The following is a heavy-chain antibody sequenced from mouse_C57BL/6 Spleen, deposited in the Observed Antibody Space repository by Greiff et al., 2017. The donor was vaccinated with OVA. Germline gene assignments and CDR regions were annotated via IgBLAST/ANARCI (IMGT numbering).Heavy chain of an antibody. CDR3: ARVSNSYWYFDV. J-gene: IGHJ1*03. D-gene: IGHD1-3*01. V-gene: IGHV14-2*01. Sequence: DVKLVESGAELVKPGASVKLSCTASGFNIKDYYMHWVKQRTEQGLEWIGRIDPEDGETKYAPKFQGKATITADTSSNTAYLQLSSLTSEDTAVYYCARVSNSYWYFDVWGTGTTVTVSS. CDR2: IDPEDGET. CDR1: GFNIKDYY.